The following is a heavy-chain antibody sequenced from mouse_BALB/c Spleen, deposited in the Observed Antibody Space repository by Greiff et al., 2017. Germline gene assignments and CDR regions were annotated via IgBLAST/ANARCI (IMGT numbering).Heavy chain of an antibody. D-gene: IGHD1-1*01. CDR2: ISSGSSTI. CDR1: GFTFSSFG. J-gene: IGHJ4*01. Sequence: EVQLVESGGGLVQPGGSRKLSCAASGFTFSSFGMHWVRQAPEKGLEWVAYISSGSSTIYYADTVKGRFTISRDNPKNTLFLQMTSLRSEDTAMYYCARNYGSSPYYYAMDYWGQGTSVTVSS. CDR3: ARNYGSSPYYYAMDY. V-gene: IGHV5-17*02.